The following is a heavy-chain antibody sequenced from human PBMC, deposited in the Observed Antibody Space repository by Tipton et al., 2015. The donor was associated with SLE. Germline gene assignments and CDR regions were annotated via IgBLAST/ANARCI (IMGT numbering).Heavy chain of an antibody. D-gene: IGHD3-16*01. CDR1: GFTFSSYA. V-gene: IGHV3-30-3*01. J-gene: IGHJ6*03. CDR2: ISYDGSNK. Sequence: RSLRLSCAASGFTFSSYAMHWVRQAPGKGLEWVAVISYDGSNKYYADSVKGRFTISRDNSKNTLYLQMNSLRAEDTAVYYCARDRGGRQSRNYYYYMDVWGKGTTVTVSS. CDR3: ARDRGGRQSRNYYYYMDV.